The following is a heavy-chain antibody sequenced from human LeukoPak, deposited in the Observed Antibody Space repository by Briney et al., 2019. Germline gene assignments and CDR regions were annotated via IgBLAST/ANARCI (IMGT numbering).Heavy chain of an antibody. CDR3: ARDPYSGSYGNYYYYFMDV. CDR1: GFTFSSYG. Sequence: GGSLRLSCAASGFTFSSYGMRWVRQAPGKGLEWVAFIRYDGSNKYYADSVKGRFTISRDNSKNTLYLQMNSLRAEDTAVYYCARDPYSGSYGNYYYYFMDVWGKGTTVTISS. J-gene: IGHJ6*03. V-gene: IGHV3-30*02. CDR2: IRYDGSNK. D-gene: IGHD1-26*01.